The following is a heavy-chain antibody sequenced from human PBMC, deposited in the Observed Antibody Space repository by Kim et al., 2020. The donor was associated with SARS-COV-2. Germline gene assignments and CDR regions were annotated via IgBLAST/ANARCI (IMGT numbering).Heavy chain of an antibody. D-gene: IGHD3-9*01. CDR3: ARFSDFDWPPGYYYYGMDV. J-gene: IGHJ6*02. V-gene: IGHV3-11*04. Sequence: RFTITRDNAKNSLYLQMNSLRAEDTAVYYCARFSDFDWPPGYYYYGMDVWGQGTTVTVSS.